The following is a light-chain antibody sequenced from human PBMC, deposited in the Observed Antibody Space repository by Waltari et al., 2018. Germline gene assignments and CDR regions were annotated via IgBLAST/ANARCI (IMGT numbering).Light chain of an antibody. V-gene: IGKV3-20*01. CDR2: GAS. Sequence: EIVLTQSPGTLSLSPGARATLSCRASQSVGSSYLAWYQQKPGQAPSLLIYGASSRATGIPDRFSGSGSGTECTLTISRLEPEDFAVYDCQQYGSSPYTFGQGTKLEIK. CDR3: QQYGSSPYT. CDR1: QSVGSSY. J-gene: IGKJ2*01.